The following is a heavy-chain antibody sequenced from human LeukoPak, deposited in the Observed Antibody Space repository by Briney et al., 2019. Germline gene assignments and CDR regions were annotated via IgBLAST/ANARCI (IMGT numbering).Heavy chain of an antibody. J-gene: IGHJ4*02. Sequence: GTSVKVSCKASGFTFTSSAMQWVRQARGQRLDWIGWIVVGSGNTNYAQKFQERVTITRDMSTSTAYMELSSLRSEDTAVYYCAAGTSSGSSPYFDYWGQGTLVTVSS. D-gene: IGHD3-22*01. CDR1: GFTFTSSA. CDR2: IVVGSGNT. CDR3: AAGTSSGSSPYFDY. V-gene: IGHV1-58*02.